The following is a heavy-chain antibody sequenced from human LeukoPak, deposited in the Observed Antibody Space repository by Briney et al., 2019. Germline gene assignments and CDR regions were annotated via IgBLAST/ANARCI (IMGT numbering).Heavy chain of an antibody. D-gene: IGHD3-22*01. CDR3: ARERMSSGYDY. Sequence: SETLSLNCAVYGGSFSGYYWSWIRQPPGKGLEWIGEINHSGSTNYNPSLKSRVTISVDTSKNQFSLKLSSVTAADTAVYYCARERMSSGYDYWGQGTLVTVSS. CDR2: INHSGST. J-gene: IGHJ4*02. V-gene: IGHV4-34*01. CDR1: GGSFSGYY.